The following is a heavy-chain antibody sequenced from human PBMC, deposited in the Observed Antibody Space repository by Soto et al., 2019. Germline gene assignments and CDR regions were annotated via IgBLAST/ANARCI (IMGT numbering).Heavy chain of an antibody. J-gene: IGHJ5*02. CDR3: ARQRRGGYWFDP. V-gene: IGHV4-30-4*01. Sequence: SETMSLTCAVSGVSVTNGDYYWSWMRQSPGKGLEWIGNIYYSETTNYNPSLNSRLTISIDTSRNQFSLQLTSVTAADTAIYYCARQRRGGYWFDPWGQGTSVTVSA. CDR1: GVSVTNGDYY. CDR2: IYYSETT.